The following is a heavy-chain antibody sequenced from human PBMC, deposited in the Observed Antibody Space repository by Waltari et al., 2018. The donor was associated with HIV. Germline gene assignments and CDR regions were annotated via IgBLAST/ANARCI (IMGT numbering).Heavy chain of an antibody. CDR2: INSDGSST. Sequence: EVQLVESGGGSIQPGGSLRLSCAASGFTFSDYWMHWVRQAPGQGLVWVSRINSDGSSTMYADSVKGRFTISRDNDNNTLFLQMNSLRDDDTAVYYCTSLAGSSDWRGDYWGQGTLVTVSS. D-gene: IGHD6-25*01. J-gene: IGHJ4*02. CDR1: GFTFSDYW. V-gene: IGHV3-74*03. CDR3: TSLAGSSDWRGDY.